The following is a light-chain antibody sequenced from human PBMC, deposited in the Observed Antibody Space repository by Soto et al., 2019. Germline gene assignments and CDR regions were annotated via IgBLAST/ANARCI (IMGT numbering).Light chain of an antibody. V-gene: IGLV2-8*01. J-gene: IGLJ2*01. Sequence: QSALTQPPSASGSPGQSVTISCTGTSSDVGDYKFVSWYQQHPGKAPKLLMYEVNRRPSGVPDRFSGSKSGNTASLTVSGLQAEDEAEYYCSSYAGNINVVFGGGTKLHRP. CDR1: SSDVGDYKF. CDR3: SSYAGNINVV. CDR2: EVN.